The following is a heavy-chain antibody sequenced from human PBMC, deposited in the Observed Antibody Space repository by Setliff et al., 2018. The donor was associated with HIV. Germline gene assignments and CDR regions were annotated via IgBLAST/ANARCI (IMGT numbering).Heavy chain of an antibody. CDR2: VENSAGS. J-gene: IGHJ3*02. CDR3: ARDRIEVLADSPHDVFDI. CDR1: ADSASGYY. D-gene: IGHD3-22*01. Sequence: SETLSLTCAVSADSASGYYWSWIRQPAGRGLEWIGRVENSAGSNCNPSLKSRVTMSVDTAKNQLSLKLTAVSAADTAVYYCARDRIEVLADSPHDVFDIWGRGIMVTVSS. V-gene: IGHV4-4*07.